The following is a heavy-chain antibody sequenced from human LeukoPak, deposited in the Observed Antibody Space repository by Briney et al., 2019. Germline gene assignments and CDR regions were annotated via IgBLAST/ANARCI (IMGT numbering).Heavy chain of an antibody. CDR3: ATQYYDFWSGLAGGYYYYGMDV. V-gene: IGHV4-34*01. CDR1: DGSFSGYS. D-gene: IGHD3-3*01. J-gene: IGHJ6*02. Sequence: SETLSLTCGIYDGSFSGYSWNWIRQPPGKGLEWIGEINQSGSTNYNPSLKSRVTISVDTSKNQFSLKLSSVTAADTAVYYCATQYYDFWSGLAGGYYYYGMDVWGQGTTVTVSS. CDR2: INQSGST.